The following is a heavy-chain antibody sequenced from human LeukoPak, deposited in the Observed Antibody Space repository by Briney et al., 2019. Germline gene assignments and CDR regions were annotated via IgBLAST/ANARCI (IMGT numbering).Heavy chain of an antibody. CDR2: IYHSGST. D-gene: IGHD3-3*01. V-gene: IGHV4-38-2*02. J-gene: IGHJ3*02. CDR1: GYSISSGYY. Sequence: SETLSLTCTVSGYSISSGYYWGWIRQPPGKGLEWIGSIYHSGSTYYNPSLKSRITISVDKSKNQFSLKLSSVTAADTAVYYCARERSGSEIFARSFDIWGQGTMVTVSS. CDR3: ARERSGSEIFARSFDI.